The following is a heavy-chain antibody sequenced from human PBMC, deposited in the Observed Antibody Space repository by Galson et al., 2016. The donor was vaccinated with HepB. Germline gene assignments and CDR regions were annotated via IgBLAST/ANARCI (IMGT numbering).Heavy chain of an antibody. Sequence: SVKVSCKASGYTYTTNGISWVRQAPGQGLEWMGWIGPYNDNRNYAQTFQGRLTMTADTSTSTAYMELRSLRSDDTAVYHCARDSGGYRGNNFDYWGQGTLVTVSS. J-gene: IGHJ4*02. CDR1: GYTYTTNG. D-gene: IGHD1-26*01. V-gene: IGHV1-18*01. CDR2: IGPYNDNR. CDR3: ARDSGGYRGNNFDY.